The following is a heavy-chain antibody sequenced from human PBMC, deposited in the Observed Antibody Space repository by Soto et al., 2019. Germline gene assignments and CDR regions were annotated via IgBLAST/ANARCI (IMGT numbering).Heavy chain of an antibody. Sequence: QVQLVQSGAEVKKPGSSVKVSCKASGGTFSSYTISWVRQAPGQGLEWMGRIIPILGIANYAQKFQGRVTITAEKSTSTAYMELRSLRSEETAGYYFARDPGDGGENYWGQGTLVTVSS. D-gene: IGHD3-16*01. CDR3: ARDPGDGGENY. V-gene: IGHV1-69*08. CDR2: IIPILGIA. J-gene: IGHJ4*02. CDR1: GGTFSSYT.